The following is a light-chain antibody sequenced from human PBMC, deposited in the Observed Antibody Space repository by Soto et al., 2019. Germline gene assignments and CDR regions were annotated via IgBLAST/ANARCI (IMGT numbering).Light chain of an antibody. CDR1: PSVSSRY. Sequence: EIGLTQSPATPALSPGGKATLSCGGSPSVSSRYLAWYQQKPGLAPRLLIHDASSRATGIPDRFSGSGSGTDFTLTISRLEPEDFAVYYCQQYGSSPYTFGQGTKLEIK. J-gene: IGKJ2*01. CDR3: QQYGSSPYT. CDR2: DAS. V-gene: IGKV3D-20*01.